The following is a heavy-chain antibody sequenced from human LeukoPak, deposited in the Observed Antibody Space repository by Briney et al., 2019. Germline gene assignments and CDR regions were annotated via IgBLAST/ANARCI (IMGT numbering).Heavy chain of an antibody. D-gene: IGHD3-3*01. CDR2: INPNSGGT. CDR3: ARGCQWSLCPYYYYGMDV. J-gene: IGHJ6*02. Sequence: ASVKVSCKASGYTLTDYYMHWVRQAPGQGLEWMGRINPNSGGTNYVQKFQGRVTMTRDTSISTAYMGLSRLRSDDTAVYYCARGCQWSLCPYYYYGMDVWGQGTTVTVSS. V-gene: IGHV1-2*06. CDR1: GYTLTDYY.